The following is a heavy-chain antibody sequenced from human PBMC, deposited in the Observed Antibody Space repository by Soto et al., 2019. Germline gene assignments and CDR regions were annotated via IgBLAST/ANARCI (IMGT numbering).Heavy chain of an antibody. CDR2: ISAYNGNT. D-gene: IGHD6-13*01. V-gene: IGHV1-18*01. CDR1: GYTCTRYG. CDR3: ARERYSSSWYLVDY. Sequence: ASAQVSCKAPGYTCTRYGISWVRQAPGQGLEWMRWISAYNGNTNYAQKLQGRVTMTTDTSTSTAYTGLWSLRSDDTAVCFCARERYSSSWYLVDYWGQGSLVTVAS. J-gene: IGHJ4*02.